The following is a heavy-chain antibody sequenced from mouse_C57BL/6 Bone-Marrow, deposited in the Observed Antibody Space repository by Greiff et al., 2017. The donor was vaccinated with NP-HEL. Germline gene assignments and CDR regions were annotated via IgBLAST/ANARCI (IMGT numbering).Heavy chain of an antibody. CDR3: ARGLLPSYFDY. Sequence: EVQLVESGGGLVKPGGSLKLSCAASGFTFSSYAMSWVRQTPEKRLEWVATISDGGSYTYYPDNVKGRFTISRDNAKNNLYLQMSHLKSKDTAMYYCARGLLPSYFDYWGQGTTLTVSS. D-gene: IGHD2-3*01. CDR2: ISDGGSYT. V-gene: IGHV5-4*01. J-gene: IGHJ2*01. CDR1: GFTFSSYA.